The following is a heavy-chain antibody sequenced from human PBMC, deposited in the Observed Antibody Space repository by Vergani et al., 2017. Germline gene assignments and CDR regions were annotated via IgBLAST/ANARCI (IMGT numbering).Heavy chain of an antibody. J-gene: IGHJ2*01. Sequence: EVQLLESGGGLVQPGGSLRLSCAASGFTFSSYAMSWVRQAPGKGLEWVSAISGSGGSTYYADSVKGRFTISRDNSKNTLYLQMNSLRAEATAVYYCARDENDYGDYWEGDFDLWGRGTLVTVSS. CDR3: ARDENDYGDYWEGDFDL. CDR2: ISGSGGST. CDR1: GFTFSSYA. V-gene: IGHV3-23*01. D-gene: IGHD4-17*01.